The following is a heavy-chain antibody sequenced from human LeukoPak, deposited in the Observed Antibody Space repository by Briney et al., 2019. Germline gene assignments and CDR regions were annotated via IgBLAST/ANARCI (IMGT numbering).Heavy chain of an antibody. J-gene: IGHJ4*02. CDR3: VSPRGFGYGYFDY. Sequence: SETLSLTCTVSGGSISSSSAYWGWIPQPPGKGLEWIGSIYYSKNTYYNPSLKSRVTIYADTSKNQYALALGSVSATDTAVYYCVSPRGFGYGYFDYWGQGTLVTVSS. CDR2: IYYSKNT. D-gene: IGHD5-18*01. V-gene: IGHV4-39*01. CDR1: GGSISSSSAY.